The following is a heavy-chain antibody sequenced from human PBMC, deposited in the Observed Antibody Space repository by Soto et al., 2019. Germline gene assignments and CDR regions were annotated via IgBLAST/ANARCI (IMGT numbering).Heavy chain of an antibody. CDR3: TRELRDAFDI. CDR1: GFTFGDYA. CDR2: IRSKAYGGTT. J-gene: IGHJ3*02. V-gene: IGHV3-49*04. D-gene: IGHD3-16*01. Sequence: GVLRLSCTASGFTFGDYAMSWVRQAPGKGLEWVGFIRSKAYGGTTEYAASVKGRFTISRDDSKSIAYLQMNSLKTEDTAVYYCTRELRDAFDIWGQGTMVTVSS.